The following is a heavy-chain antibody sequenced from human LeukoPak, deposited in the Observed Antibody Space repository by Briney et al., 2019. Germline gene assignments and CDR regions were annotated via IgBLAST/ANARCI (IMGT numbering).Heavy chain of an antibody. V-gene: IGHV4-39*01. CDR3: ARHVWSSSGSEAFDI. CDR1: GGSISSSSYY. CDR2: IYYSGST. Sequence: SETLSLTCTVSGGSISSSSYYWGWIRQPPGKGLEWIGSIYYSGSTYYNPSLKSRVTISVDTSKNQFSLKLSSVTAADTAVYYCARHVWSSSGSEAFDIWGQGTLVTVSS. J-gene: IGHJ4*02. D-gene: IGHD2-15*01.